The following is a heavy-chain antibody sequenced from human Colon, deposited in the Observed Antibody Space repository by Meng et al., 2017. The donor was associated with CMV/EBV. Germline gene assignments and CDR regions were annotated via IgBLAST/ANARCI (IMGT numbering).Heavy chain of an antibody. CDR1: GGSISSSNYY. D-gene: IGHD3-10*01. J-gene: IGHJ4*02. CDR2: IYYRGST. CDR3: ARAQNVIPELFDS. V-gene: IGHV4-39*07. Sequence: SETLSLTCTVSGGSISSSNYYWGWIRQPPGKGLEWIGNIYYRGSTYYNPSLKSRVTISVDTSKNQFSLRLSSVTAADSAVYYCARAQNVIPELFDSWGQGILVTVSS.